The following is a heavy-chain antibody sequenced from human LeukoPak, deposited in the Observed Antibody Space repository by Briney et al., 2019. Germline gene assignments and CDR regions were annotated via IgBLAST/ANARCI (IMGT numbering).Heavy chain of an antibody. Sequence: GGSLRLSCAASGFTFSNYAMSWVRQAPGKGLEWVSGIIGNGGSTYYAGPVKGRFIISRDNSKNTVYLQMNSLRAEDTAVYYCAKELSPYSSSWFDYWGQGTLVTVSS. CDR2: IIGNGGST. CDR3: AKELSPYSSSWFDY. V-gene: IGHV3-23*01. J-gene: IGHJ5*01. CDR1: GFTFSNYA. D-gene: IGHD6-13*01.